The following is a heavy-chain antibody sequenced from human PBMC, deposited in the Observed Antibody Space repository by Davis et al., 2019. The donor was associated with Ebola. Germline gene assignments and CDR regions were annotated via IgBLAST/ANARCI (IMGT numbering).Heavy chain of an antibody. V-gene: IGHV4-34*01. CDR3: ARRVAVAASLYYYGMDV. CDR1: GGSFSGYY. J-gene: IGHJ6*02. Sequence: PSETLSLTCDVYGGSFSGYYWTWVRQPPGKGLEWIGEINHSGSTNYNPPLKSRVIISLDTSKNQFFLNLISVTAADTAVYYCARRVAVAASLYYYGMDVWGQGTTVTVSS. CDR2: INHSGST. D-gene: IGHD6-19*01.